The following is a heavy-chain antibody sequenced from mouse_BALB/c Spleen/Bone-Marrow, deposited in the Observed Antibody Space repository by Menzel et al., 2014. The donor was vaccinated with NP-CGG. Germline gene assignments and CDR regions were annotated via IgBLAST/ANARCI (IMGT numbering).Heavy chain of an antibody. V-gene: IGHV14-3*02. CDR2: IDPANGNT. Sequence: EVQLQQSGAELVKPGASVKLSCTASGFNIKDTYMHWVKQRPEQGLEWIGRIDPANGNTKYDPKFQGKATTTADTSSNTAYLQLSSLTSEDTAVYYCASYDYGYYFDYWGQGTTLTVSS. D-gene: IGHD2-4*01. CDR3: ASYDYGYYFDY. CDR1: GFNIKDTY. J-gene: IGHJ2*01.